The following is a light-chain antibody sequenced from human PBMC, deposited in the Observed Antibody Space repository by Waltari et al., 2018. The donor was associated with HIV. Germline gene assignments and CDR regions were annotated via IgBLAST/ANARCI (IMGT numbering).Light chain of an antibody. CDR1: KLGDKY. Sequence: SYELTQPPSVSVSPGQTARITCSGDKLGDKYACWYQRKPGQSPILVIYQGNRRPSGIPERFSGSNSGNTATLTISGTQAIDEADYYCQAWDSNTGVFGGGTRLTVL. V-gene: IGLV3-1*01. CDR3: QAWDSNTGV. J-gene: IGLJ3*02. CDR2: QGN.